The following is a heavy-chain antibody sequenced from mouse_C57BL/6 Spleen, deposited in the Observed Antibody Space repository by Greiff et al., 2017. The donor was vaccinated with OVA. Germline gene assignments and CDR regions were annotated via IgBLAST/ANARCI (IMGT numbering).Heavy chain of an antibody. J-gene: IGHJ3*01. Sequence: QVQLQQSGAELVKPGASVTLSCKASGYTFTDYEMHWVKQTPVHGLEWIGAIDPETGGTAYNQKFKGKAILTADKSSSTAYMELRSLTSEDSAVDYCSYYSNFAGLAYWGQGTLVTVSS. CDR3: SYYSNFAGLAY. CDR2: IDPETGGT. V-gene: IGHV1-15*01. CDR1: GYTFTDYE. D-gene: IGHD2-5*01.